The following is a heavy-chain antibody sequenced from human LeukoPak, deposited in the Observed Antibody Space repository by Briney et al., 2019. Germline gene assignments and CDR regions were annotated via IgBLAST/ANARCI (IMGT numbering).Heavy chain of an antibody. V-gene: IGHV3-23*01. CDR3: AKDKSGYSGGWSFDY. CDR2: ISGRGDST. D-gene: IGHD6-19*01. J-gene: IGHJ4*02. Sequence: GGSLRLSCAASGFTFSSYAMTWVRQAPGKGLEWVSTISGRGDSTYYADSVKGRFTISRDNSKNTLYLQMNSLRADDTAVYYSAKDKSGYSGGWSFDYWGQGTLVTVSS. CDR1: GFTFSSYA.